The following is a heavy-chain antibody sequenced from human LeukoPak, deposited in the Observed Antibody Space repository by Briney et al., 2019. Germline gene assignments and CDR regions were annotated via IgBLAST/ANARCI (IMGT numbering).Heavy chain of an antibody. CDR1: GFTFSSYA. D-gene: IGHD6-19*01. CDR2: ISGSGGST. V-gene: IGHV3-23*01. J-gene: IGHJ4*02. Sequence: PGGSLRLSCAASGFTFSSYAMSWVRQAPGKGLEWVSSISGSGGSTYYADSVKGRFTISRDNSKNTLYLQMNSLRAEDTAVYYCAKDPYSSPYYFDYWGQGTLVTVSS. CDR3: AKDPYSSPYYFDY.